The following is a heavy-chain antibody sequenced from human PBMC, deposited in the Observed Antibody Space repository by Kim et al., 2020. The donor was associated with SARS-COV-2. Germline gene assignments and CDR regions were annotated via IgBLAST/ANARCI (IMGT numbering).Heavy chain of an antibody. V-gene: IGHV3-23*01. CDR1: GFTFSSYA. D-gene: IGHD6-13*01. CDR3: AKVVVPRIAAAGPGGGMDV. J-gene: IGHJ6*02. CDR2: ISGSGGST. Sequence: GGSLRLSCAASGFTFSSYAMSWVRQAPGKGLEWVSAISGSGGSTYYADSVKGRFTISRDNSKNTLYLQMNSLRAEDTAVYYCAKVVVPRIAAAGPGGGMDVWGQGTTVTVSS.